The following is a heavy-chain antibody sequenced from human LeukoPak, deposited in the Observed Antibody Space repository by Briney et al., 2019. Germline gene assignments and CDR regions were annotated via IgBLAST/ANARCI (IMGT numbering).Heavy chain of an antibody. D-gene: IGHD5-12*01. Sequence: SETLSLTCTVSGGSISSYYWSWIRQPPGKGLEWIGYIYYSGSTNYNPSLKSRVTISVDTSKNQFSLKLSSVTAADTAVYYCARAMGYGAFDYWGREPWSPSPQ. V-gene: IGHV4-59*01. CDR1: GGSISSYY. CDR2: IYYSGST. J-gene: IGHJ4*02. CDR3: ARAMGYGAFDY.